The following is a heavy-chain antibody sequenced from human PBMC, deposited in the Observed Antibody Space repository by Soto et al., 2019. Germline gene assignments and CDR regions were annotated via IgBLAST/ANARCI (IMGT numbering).Heavy chain of an antibody. D-gene: IGHD5-18*01. CDR1: GCTFSSYG. V-gene: IGHV3-30*03. CDR3: ATDIVRYTYGACDY. J-gene: IGHJ4*02. CDR2: IAYDGSNK. Sequence: QVQLVESGGAVVQPGKSLRLSCAASGCTFSSYGMYWVRQAPGKGLEWVAAIAYDGSNKYHADSVKGRFTISRDKSKNTLYLQMNSLRVEDTAVYYCATDIVRYTYGACDYWGQGALVTVSS.